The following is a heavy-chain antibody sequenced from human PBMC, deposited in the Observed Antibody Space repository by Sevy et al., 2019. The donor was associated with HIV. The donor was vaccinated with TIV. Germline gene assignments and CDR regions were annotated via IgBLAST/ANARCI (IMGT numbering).Heavy chain of an antibody. J-gene: IGHJ4*01. D-gene: IGHD6-19*01. CDR3: ARPDLSGWYFDF. CDR2: ISSSSDSSRTL. Sequence: GGSLRLSCVASGFTFSSYSMNWVRQAPGKGLEWVSYISSSSDSSRTLYYADSVKGRFSISRDNAKNSVHLQMTSLRVEDTAEYYCARPDLSGWYFDFWGHGTLVTVSS. CDR1: GFTFSSYS. V-gene: IGHV3-48*01.